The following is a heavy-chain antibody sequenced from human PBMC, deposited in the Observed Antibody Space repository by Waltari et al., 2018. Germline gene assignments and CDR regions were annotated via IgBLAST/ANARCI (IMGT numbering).Heavy chain of an antibody. D-gene: IGHD3-3*01. J-gene: IGHJ6*03. Sequence: QVQLHESGPGLVRPSATLSLTCTVSGASISGYYWTWIRQSAGKGLEWIGRIHSGGNTNYNPSLKSRVTMSVDRSKNQFSLNLSFVTAADTAVYYCARDSSPKKRTSVVGVLYFMDVWGKGTTVTVSS. CDR3: ARDSSPKKRTSVVGVLYFMDV. CDR2: IHSGGNT. V-gene: IGHV4-4*07. CDR1: GASISGYY.